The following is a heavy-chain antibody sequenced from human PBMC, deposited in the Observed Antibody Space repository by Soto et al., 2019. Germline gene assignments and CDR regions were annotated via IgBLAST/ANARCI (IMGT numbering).Heavy chain of an antibody. CDR1: GGSISSYY. Sequence: SSETLSLTCTVSGGSISSYYWSWIRQPPGKGLDWIGYIYYSGSTNYNPSLKSRVTISVDTSKNQFSLKLSSVTAADTAVYYCARLTSIAAAGPWYFDYWGQGTLVTVSS. J-gene: IGHJ4*02. CDR3: ARLTSIAAAGPWYFDY. D-gene: IGHD6-13*01. V-gene: IGHV4-59*08. CDR2: IYYSGST.